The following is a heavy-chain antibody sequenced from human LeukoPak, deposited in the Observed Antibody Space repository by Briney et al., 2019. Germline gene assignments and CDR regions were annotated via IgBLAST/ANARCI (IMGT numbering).Heavy chain of an antibody. CDR2: ISAYNGNT. Sequence: ASVKVSCKASGGTFSSYAISWVRQAPGQGLEWMGWISAYNGNTNYAQKLQGRVTMTTDTSTSTAYMELRSLRSDDTAVYYCAVGVSSGYNDYWGQGTLVTVSS. J-gene: IGHJ4*02. D-gene: IGHD3-22*01. V-gene: IGHV1-18*01. CDR3: AVGVSSGYNDY. CDR1: GGTFSSYA.